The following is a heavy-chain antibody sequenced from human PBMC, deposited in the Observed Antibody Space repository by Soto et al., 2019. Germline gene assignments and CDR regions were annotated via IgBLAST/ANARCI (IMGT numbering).Heavy chain of an antibody. CDR3: TTEGPGYCSGGSCQAFDY. Sequence: PWGSLRLSCASSVFTFSNGWMSWVRQAPGKGLELVGRIKSKTDGGTTDYAAPVKGRFTISRDDSKNTLYLQMNKLKTEDTAVYYCTTEGPGYCSGGSCQAFDYWGQGTMVTVSS. CDR2: IKSKTDGGTT. J-gene: IGHJ4*02. D-gene: IGHD2-15*01. CDR1: VFTFSNGW. V-gene: IGHV3-15*01.